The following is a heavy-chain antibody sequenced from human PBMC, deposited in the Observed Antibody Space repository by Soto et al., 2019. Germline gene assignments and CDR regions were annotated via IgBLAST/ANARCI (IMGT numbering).Heavy chain of an antibody. CDR3: ARHKWLAPFDY. Sequence: SETLSLTCTVSGGSISSYYWSWIRQPPGKGLEWIGYVHSSATTDYNPSLKSRVTISVDTAKSQFSLKLSSVTAADTAVYYCARHKWLAPFDYWGQGTLVTVSS. V-gene: IGHV4-59*08. CDR1: GGSISSYY. J-gene: IGHJ4*02. CDR2: VHSSATT. D-gene: IGHD6-19*01.